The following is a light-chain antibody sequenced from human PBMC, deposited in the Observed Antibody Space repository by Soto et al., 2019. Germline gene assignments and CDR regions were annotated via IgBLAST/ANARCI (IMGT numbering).Light chain of an antibody. V-gene: IGLV2-14*03. Sequence: QSALTQPASVSGSPGQTITISCTGTSSDVGGYNYVSWYQQHPGKAPKLMIYEIINRPSGVSNRFSGSKSGNSDSLTISGLQAEDEADYYCSSYTRSSTYVVFGGGTKLTVL. CDR2: EII. CDR3: SSYTRSSTYVV. CDR1: SSDVGGYNY. J-gene: IGLJ2*01.